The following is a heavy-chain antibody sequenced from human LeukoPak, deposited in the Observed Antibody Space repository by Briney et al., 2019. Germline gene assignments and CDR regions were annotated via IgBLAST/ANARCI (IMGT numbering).Heavy chain of an antibody. D-gene: IGHD1-7*01. CDR3: ARQSFIAGDNWNYVLNGDDALDI. CDR2: ITAYDGNT. CDR1: GYTFSRYG. J-gene: IGHJ3*02. Sequence: ASMKVSCKASGYTFSRYGITWVRQAPGQGLEWMGWITAYDGNTNFAQNFQARVTTTTDTSTNTAYMELRSLRSDDTAVYYCARQSFIAGDNWNYVLNGDDALDIWGQGTMVTVSS. V-gene: IGHV1-18*01.